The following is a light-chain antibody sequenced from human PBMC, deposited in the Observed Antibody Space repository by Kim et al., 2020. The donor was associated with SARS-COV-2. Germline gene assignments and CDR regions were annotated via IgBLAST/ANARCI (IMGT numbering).Light chain of an antibody. J-gene: IGLJ3*02. V-gene: IGLV2-14*03. CDR1: SSDVGSHNF. CDR3: SSYTGTTTWV. Sequence: QSALTQPASVSGSPGQSITISCTGTSSDVGSHNFVSWYQQHPGKAPKLMIYDVSNRPSGVSSRFSGSKSVNTASLTISGLQAEDEADYYCSSYTGTTTWVFGGGTKLTVL. CDR2: DVS.